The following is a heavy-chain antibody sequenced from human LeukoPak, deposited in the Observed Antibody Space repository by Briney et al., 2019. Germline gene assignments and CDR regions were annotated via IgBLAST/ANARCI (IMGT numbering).Heavy chain of an antibody. CDR2: ISAYNGNT. Sequence: ASVKVSCKASGYTFISYGISWVRQAPGQGLEWMGWISAYNGNTNYAQKLQGRVTMTTDTSTSTAYMELRSLRSDDTAVYYCARDPRIAAAGTGGDYYYYGMDVWGQGTTVTVSS. V-gene: IGHV1-18*01. D-gene: IGHD6-13*01. CDR1: GYTFISYG. J-gene: IGHJ6*02. CDR3: ARDPRIAAAGTGGDYYYYGMDV.